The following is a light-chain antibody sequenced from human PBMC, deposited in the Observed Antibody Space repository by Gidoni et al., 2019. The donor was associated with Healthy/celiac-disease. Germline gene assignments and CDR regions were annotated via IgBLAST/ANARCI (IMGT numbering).Light chain of an antibody. CDR1: QNIMTY. J-gene: IGKJ3*01. V-gene: IGKV1-39*01. Sequence: DIQMTQSPSPLSASVGDRVTITCRSSQNIMTYLNWYQQNTGKAPKLLIYAASTLQSGVPSRFSGSGSGTEFTLSISGLQPEDFATYYCQQIFTSPPFTFGPGTKVDV. CDR2: AAS. CDR3: QQIFTSPPFT.